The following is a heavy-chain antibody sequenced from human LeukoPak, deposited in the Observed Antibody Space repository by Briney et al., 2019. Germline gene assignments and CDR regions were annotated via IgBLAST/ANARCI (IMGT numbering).Heavy chain of an antibody. J-gene: IGHJ6*03. CDR1: GGSFSGYY. V-gene: IGHV4-34*01. CDR2: INHSGST. CDR3: ARATYYMDV. Sequence: SETLSLTCAVYGGSFSGYYWSWIRQPRGKGLEWIGEINHSGSTNYNPSLKSRVTISVDTSKNQFSLKLSSVTAADTAVYYCARATYYMDVWGKGTTVTVSS.